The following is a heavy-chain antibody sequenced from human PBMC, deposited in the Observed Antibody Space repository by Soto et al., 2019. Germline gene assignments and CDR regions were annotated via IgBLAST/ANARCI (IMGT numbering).Heavy chain of an antibody. Sequence: PGGSLRLSCAASGFNFRSYAMSWVRQAPGRGLEWVSGISGSGGNTYYADIVKGRFTISRDNSKNTLYLQMNSLRAEDTAVYYCAKDYYGSGSYYYYYYYYMDVWGKGTTVTVSS. CDR2: ISGSGGNT. CDR3: AKDYYGSGSYYYYYYYYMDV. D-gene: IGHD3-10*01. J-gene: IGHJ6*03. V-gene: IGHV3-23*01. CDR1: GFNFRSYA.